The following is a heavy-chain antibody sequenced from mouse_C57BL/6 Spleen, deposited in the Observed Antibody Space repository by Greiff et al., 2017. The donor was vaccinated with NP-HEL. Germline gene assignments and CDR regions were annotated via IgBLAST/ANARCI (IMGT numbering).Heavy chain of an antibody. J-gene: IGHJ2*01. D-gene: IGHD1-2*01. CDR3: ARTARIKY. V-gene: IGHV3-2*02. CDR1: GYSITSGYG. CDR2: ISYSGST. Sequence: EVQGVESGPGLVKPSQSLSLTCTVTGYSITSGYGWNWIRQFPGNKLEWMGYISYSGSTNYNPSLKSRISITRDTSKNQFFLQLNSVTTEDTATYYCARTARIKYWGQGTTPTVSS.